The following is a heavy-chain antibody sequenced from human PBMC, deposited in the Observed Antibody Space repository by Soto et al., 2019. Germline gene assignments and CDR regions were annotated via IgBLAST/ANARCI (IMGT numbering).Heavy chain of an antibody. CDR1: GLTFSDYY. V-gene: IGHV3-72*01. Sequence: GGSLRLFCAASGLTFSDYYVNWVRQAPGKGLEWVGRTRNKANSYTTDYAAFVKGRFTISRDDSKNLIYLQMNSLKTEDTAVYYCAREGSSSGPDYEYWGQGTLVTVSS. J-gene: IGHJ4*02. CDR2: TRNKANSYTT. D-gene: IGHD3-22*01. CDR3: AREGSSSGPDYEY.